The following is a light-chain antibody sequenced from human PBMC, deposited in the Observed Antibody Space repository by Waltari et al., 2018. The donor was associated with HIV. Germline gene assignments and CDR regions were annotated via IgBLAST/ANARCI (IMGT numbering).Light chain of an antibody. Sequence: DIQMTQSPSSLSASVGDGVTITCRASQRISKYLNWYQHKPGKAPKLLLQTTSSLQRGVPSRFRGSGSGTDFTLTISNLQFEDFATYYCQQSYTSPHTFGQGTNLEI. CDR3: QQSYTSPHT. J-gene: IGKJ2*01. CDR2: TTS. CDR1: QRISKY. V-gene: IGKV1-39*01.